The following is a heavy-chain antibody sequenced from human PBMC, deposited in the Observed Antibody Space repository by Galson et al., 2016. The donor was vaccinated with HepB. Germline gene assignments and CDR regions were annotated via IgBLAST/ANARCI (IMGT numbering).Heavy chain of an antibody. CDR2: IYNSGTT. D-gene: IGHD3-22*01. V-gene: IGHV4-61*01. CDR1: GGSVSNSNYY. CDR3: ASGSTAYYRYFDF. Sequence: LSLTCTVSGGSVSNSNYYWSWIRQPPGKGLEWIGYIYNSGTTNYNPSLKSRVTISVDTSKNQVSLKLSFVTAADTAVYYCASGSTAYYRYFDFWGQGTLVTVSS. J-gene: IGHJ4*02.